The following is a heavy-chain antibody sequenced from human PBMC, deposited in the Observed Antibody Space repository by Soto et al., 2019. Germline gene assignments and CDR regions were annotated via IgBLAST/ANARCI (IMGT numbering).Heavy chain of an antibody. J-gene: IGHJ4*02. CDR3: AHSSTTVTTFGELDY. CDR2: IYWDDDK. CDR1: GFSLSTSGVG. V-gene: IGHV2-5*02. Sequence: QITLKESGPTLVKPTQTLTLTCTFSGFSLSTSGVGVGWIRQPPGKALEWLALIYWDDDKRYSPFLKSRLTITKDTSKNQVVLTMTNMDPVDTATYYCAHSSTTVTTFGELDYWVQGTLVTASS. D-gene: IGHD4-17*01.